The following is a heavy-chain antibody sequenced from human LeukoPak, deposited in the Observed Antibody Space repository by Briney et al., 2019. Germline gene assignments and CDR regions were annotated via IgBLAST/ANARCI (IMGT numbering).Heavy chain of an antibody. CDR3: ARLLNYYDGSGLADI. V-gene: IGHV4-59*01. Sequence: SETLSLTCTVSGGSISSYYWSWIRQPPGKRLEWIGDVNYSGSTNYNPSLKSRVTISVDTSKNQFSLNLSSVTAADTAVYYCARLLNYYDGSGLADIWGQGTMVTVSA. CDR2: VNYSGST. CDR1: GGSISSYY. D-gene: IGHD3-22*01. J-gene: IGHJ3*02.